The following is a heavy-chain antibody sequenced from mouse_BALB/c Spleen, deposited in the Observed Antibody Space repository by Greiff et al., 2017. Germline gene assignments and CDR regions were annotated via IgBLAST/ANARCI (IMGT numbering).Heavy chain of an antibody. V-gene: IGHV7-3*02. CDR1: GFTFTDYY. Sequence: EVQLVESGGGLVQPGGSLRLSCATSGFTFTDYYMSWVRQPPGKALEWLGFIRNKANGYTTEYSASVKGRFTISRDNSQSILYLQMNTLRAEDSATYYCARGGFDYWGQGTTLTVSS. J-gene: IGHJ2*01. CDR3: ARGGFDY. CDR2: IRNKANGYTT.